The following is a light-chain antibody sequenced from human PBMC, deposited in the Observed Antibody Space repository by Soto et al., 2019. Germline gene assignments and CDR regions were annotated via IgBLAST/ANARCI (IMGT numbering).Light chain of an antibody. J-gene: IGKJ1*01. V-gene: IGKV3-20*01. CDR2: GAS. Sequence: EIVLTQSPGTLSLSPGERATLSCRASQSLSSNYLAWYQQKPGQAPRLLFYGASSRATGIPDRFGASASGTDFTLTISRLEPEDFAVYYCQQYGSSRTFGQGTKVEIK. CDR1: QSLSSNY. CDR3: QQYGSSRT.